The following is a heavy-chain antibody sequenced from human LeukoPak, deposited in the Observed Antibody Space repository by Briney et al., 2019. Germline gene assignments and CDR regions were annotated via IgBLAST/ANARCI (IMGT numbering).Heavy chain of an antibody. V-gene: IGHV1-2*02. J-gene: IGHJ4*02. CDR1: GYTFTGYY. CDR2: INPNSGGT. D-gene: IGHD3-9*01. Sequence: GASVKVSCKASGYTFTGYYMHWVRQAPGQGLEWMGWINPNSGGTNYAQKFQGRVTMTRDTSISTAYMELSRLRSDDTAVYYCARGYYDILTGYPTQSFDYWGQGTLVTVSS. CDR3: ARGYYDILTGYPTQSFDY.